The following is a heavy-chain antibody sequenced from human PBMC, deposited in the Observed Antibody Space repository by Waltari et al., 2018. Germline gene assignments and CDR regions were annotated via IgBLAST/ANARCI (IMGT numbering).Heavy chain of an antibody. CDR3: ARQVRWSFSAWQLVPGWFDP. Sequence: QVTLKESGPVLVKPTETLTLTCTVSGFSLSNARMGVSWIRQPPGKPLEWLAHIFSNDEKSYSTSLKSRLTITKDTSKSQVVLTMTNMDPVDTATYYCARQVRWSFSAWQLVPGWFDPWGQGTLVTVSS. CDR2: IFSNDEK. J-gene: IGHJ5*02. D-gene: IGHD6-6*01. V-gene: IGHV2-26*01. CDR1: GFSLSNARMG.